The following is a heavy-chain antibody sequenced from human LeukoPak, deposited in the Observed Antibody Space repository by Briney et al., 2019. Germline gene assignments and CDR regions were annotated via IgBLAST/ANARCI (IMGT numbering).Heavy chain of an antibody. CDR2: ITRSGTTI. J-gene: IGHJ3*02. D-gene: IGHD3-22*01. CDR1: GFTFSSYS. CDR3: ARGGNIGYDYNAFDI. Sequence: PGGSLRLSCAASGFTFSSYSMNWVRQAPGKGLEWVSYITRSGTTIYYADSVKGRLTISRDNAKNSLYLQMNSLRDEDTAVYYCARGGNIGYDYNAFDIWGQGTMVTVSS. V-gene: IGHV3-48*02.